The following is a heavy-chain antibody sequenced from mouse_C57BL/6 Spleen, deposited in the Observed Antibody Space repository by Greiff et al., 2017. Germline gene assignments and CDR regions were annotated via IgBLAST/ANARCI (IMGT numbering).Heavy chain of an antibody. Sequence: QVHVKQPGAELVKPGASVKMSCKASGYTFTSYWITWVKQRPGQGLEWIGDIYPGSGSTNYNEKFKSKATLTVDTSSSTAYMQLSSLTSEDSAVYYCAIKPRKDPAWFAYWGQGTLVTVSA. V-gene: IGHV1-55*01. CDR1: GYTFTSYW. CDR3: AIKPRKDPAWFAY. CDR2: IYPGSGST. J-gene: IGHJ3*01. D-gene: IGHD6-5*01.